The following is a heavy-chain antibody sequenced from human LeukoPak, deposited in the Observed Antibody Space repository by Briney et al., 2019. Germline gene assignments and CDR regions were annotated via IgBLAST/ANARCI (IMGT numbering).Heavy chain of an antibody. J-gene: IGHJ4*01. CDR1: EFNFFSFG. Sequence: GGSLRLSCVASEFNFFSFGMQWVRQAPGKGPVRVSRIFTDGSTTSYADSVKGRFTISRDNAKNTLYLQMNSLRAEDTAVYYCARELPREVTLDYWGQGTLVTVSP. CDR2: IFTDGSTT. D-gene: IGHD2-21*02. CDR3: ARELPREVTLDY. V-gene: IGHV3-74*01.